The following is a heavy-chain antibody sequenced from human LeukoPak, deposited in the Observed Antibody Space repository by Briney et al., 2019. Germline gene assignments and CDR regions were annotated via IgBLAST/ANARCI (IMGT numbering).Heavy chain of an antibody. D-gene: IGHD2-8*01. CDR2: ISAYNGNT. CDR3: ARGYCTNGVCYRGDS. CDR1: GYTFTSYG. J-gene: IGHJ4*02. Sequence: ASVKVSCKASGYTFTSYGISWVRQAPGQGLEWMGWISAYNGNTNYAQKLQGRVTMTTDTSTSTAYMELRSLRSDDTAVYYCARGYCTNGVCYRGDSWGQGTLVTVSS. V-gene: IGHV1-18*01.